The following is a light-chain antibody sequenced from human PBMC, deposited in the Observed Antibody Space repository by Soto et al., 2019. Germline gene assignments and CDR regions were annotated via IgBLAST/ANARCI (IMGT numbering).Light chain of an antibody. CDR3: QESYSTPAVS. J-gene: IGKJ4*01. CDR2: ATS. V-gene: IGKV1-39*01. Sequence: DIQMTQSPSSLSASLGDRVTITCRASQNIDNYLNWYQHKPGKAPKLLIYATSTLQSGVPARFSGSGSGTEFTLTISTLQAEDFANYFCQESYSTPAVSFGGGTKVDIK. CDR1: QNIDNY.